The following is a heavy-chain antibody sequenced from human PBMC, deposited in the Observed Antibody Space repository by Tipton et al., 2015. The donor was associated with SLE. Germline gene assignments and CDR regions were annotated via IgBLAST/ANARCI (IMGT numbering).Heavy chain of an antibody. CDR2: IYYSGST. J-gene: IGHJ3*02. V-gene: IGHV4-59*08. D-gene: IGHD2/OR15-2a*01. CDR3: ARHSSTTLYHDAFDI. CDR1: GGSISSYY. Sequence: TLSLTCTVSGGSISSYYWSWIRQPPGKGLEWIGYIYYSGSTNYNPSPKSRVTISVDTSKNQFSLKLSSVTAADTAVYYCARHSSTTLYHDAFDIWGQGTMVTVSS.